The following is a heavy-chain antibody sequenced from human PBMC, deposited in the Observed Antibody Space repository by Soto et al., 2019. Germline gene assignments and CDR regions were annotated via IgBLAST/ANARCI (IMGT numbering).Heavy chain of an antibody. J-gene: IGHJ5*02. D-gene: IGHD2-2*01. CDR3: ARGYCSSTSCYLLIWFDP. Sequence: QVQLQESGPGLVKPSQTLSLTCTVSGGSISSGGYYWSWIRQHPGKGLEWIGYIYYSGSTYYNPSLKSRVTISVDMSKNQFSLKLSSVTAADTAVYYCARGYCSSTSCYLLIWFDPWGQGTLVTVSS. CDR1: GGSISSGGYY. CDR2: IYYSGST. V-gene: IGHV4-31*03.